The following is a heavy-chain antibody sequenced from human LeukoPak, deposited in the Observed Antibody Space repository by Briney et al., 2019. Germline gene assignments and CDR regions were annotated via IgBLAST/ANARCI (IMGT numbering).Heavy chain of an antibody. CDR1: GYSFTTYW. CDR2: IYPGDSDT. CDR3: ARSPNLLNHLDY. J-gene: IGHJ4*02. V-gene: IGHV5-51*01. Sequence: GESLKISCKGSGYSFTTYWMAWVRQMPGKGLEWMGMIYPGDSDTRYSPSFQGQVTISADKSINTAYLQWSSLKASDTAMYYCARSPNLLNHLDYWGQGTLVTVFS. D-gene: IGHD3-3*01.